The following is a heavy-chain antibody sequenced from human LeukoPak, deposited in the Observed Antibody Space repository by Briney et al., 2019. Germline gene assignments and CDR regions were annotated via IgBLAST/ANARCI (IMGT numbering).Heavy chain of an antibody. V-gene: IGHV4-59*01. CDR2: IYYSGGT. Sequence: SETLSLTCTVSGGSISSYYWSWIRHPPRKGLVWIGYIYYSGGTNYNPSLKSRVTISVDTSKNQFSLKLTAVTAADTAVYYCARANRYALFFDYWGQGTLVTVSS. CDR3: ARANRYALFFDY. J-gene: IGHJ4*02. D-gene: IGHD5-12*01. CDR1: GGSISSYY.